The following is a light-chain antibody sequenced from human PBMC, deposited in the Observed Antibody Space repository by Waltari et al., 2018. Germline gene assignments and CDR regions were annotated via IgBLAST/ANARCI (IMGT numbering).Light chain of an antibody. CDR3: QQYNSYSST. V-gene: IGKV1-5*03. Sequence: DIQMTHSPSTLSASVGDRVTITCRASQSISSWLAWYQQKPGKAPKLLIYKASSLESGVPSRFSGSGSGTEFTLTISSLQPDDFATYYCQQYNSYSSTFGGGTKVEIK. CDR2: KAS. J-gene: IGKJ4*01. CDR1: QSISSW.